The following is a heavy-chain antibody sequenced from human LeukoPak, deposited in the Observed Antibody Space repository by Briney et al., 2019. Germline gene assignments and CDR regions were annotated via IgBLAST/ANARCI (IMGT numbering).Heavy chain of an antibody. CDR1: GGSISSYH. CDR2: IYYSGST. J-gene: IGHJ3*02. V-gene: IGHV4-59*08. Sequence: SETLSLTCTVPGGSISSYHWSWIRQPPGKGLEWIGYIYYSGSTHYKPSLKSRVTISVDTAKKQFSLKRSAVAAADTAVYYWAIRAIGRFIWGQGTMVT. CDR3: AIRAIGRFI. D-gene: IGHD2-2*02.